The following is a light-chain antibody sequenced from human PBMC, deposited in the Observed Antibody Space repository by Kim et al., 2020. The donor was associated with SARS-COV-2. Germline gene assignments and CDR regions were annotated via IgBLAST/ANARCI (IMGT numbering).Light chain of an antibody. V-gene: IGKV1-39*01. J-gene: IGKJ2*01. Sequence: YASVGDRVNITCRATESISRYVNWYQQNPGKAPNVLIYGASSLQSGVPSRFSGSGSGRDFSLTINSLQPEDFATYYCQQSYSTPVTFGQGTKLEI. CDR1: ESISRY. CDR3: QQSYSTPVT. CDR2: GAS.